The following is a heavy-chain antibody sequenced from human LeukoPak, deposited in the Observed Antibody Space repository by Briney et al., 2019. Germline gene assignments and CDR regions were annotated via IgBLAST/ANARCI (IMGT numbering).Heavy chain of an antibody. CDR1: GYTFSTYG. CDR2: ISSNTGKT. J-gene: IGHJ4*02. D-gene: IGHD6-13*01. CDR3: AKVAGDRMDY. V-gene: IGHV1-18*01. Sequence: GASVKVSCKASGYTFSTYGFCWVRQPPGHGLEWMGWISSNTGKTDYAQKFQGRVTLTTDTSTSTAYMELRSLRPDDTALYYCAKVAGDRMDYWGQGTLLTVSS.